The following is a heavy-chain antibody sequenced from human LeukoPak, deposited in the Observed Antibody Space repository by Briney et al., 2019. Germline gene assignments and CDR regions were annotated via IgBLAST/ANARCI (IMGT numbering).Heavy chain of an antibody. J-gene: IGHJ3*01. V-gene: IGHV4-59*01. CDR1: GDSISRFY. D-gene: IGHD6-19*01. Sequence: SETLSLTCSVSGDSISRFYWGWVRQPPGKGLEWIGYTGDTNYNPSLKSRVTISLDASKSQFSLKLSSVTAADTAMYYCARVNIAVAGDASDVWGRGTMVTVSS. CDR2: YTGDT. CDR3: ARVNIAVAGDASDV.